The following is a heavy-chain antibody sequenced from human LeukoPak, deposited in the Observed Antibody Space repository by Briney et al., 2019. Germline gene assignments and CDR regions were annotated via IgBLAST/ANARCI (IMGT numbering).Heavy chain of an antibody. CDR2: IYTSGST. J-gene: IGHJ3*02. CDR3: AGTNWYYGSGSYYAFDI. CDR1: GGSISSYY. Sequence: SETLSLTCTVSGGSISSYYWSWIRQPAGKGLEWIGRIYTSGSTNYNPSLKGRVTMSVDTSKNQFSLKLSSVTAADTAVYYCAGTNWYYGSGSYYAFDIWGQGTMVTVSS. V-gene: IGHV4-4*07. D-gene: IGHD3-10*01.